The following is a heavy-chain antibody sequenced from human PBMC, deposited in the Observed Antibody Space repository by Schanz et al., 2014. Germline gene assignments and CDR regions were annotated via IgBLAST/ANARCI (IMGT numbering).Heavy chain of an antibody. CDR2: IIPILRIT. Sequence: YAISWVRQAPGQGLEWMGRIIPILRITNYAQKFQGRVTITADTSTNTAYMARTRLRSEHTAVSSCLQSIYEVVQREVPLLKWGRG. CDR1: YA. J-gene: IGHJ6*01. CDR3: LQSIYEVVQREVPLLK. V-gene: IGHV1-69*04. D-gene: IGHD2-15*01.